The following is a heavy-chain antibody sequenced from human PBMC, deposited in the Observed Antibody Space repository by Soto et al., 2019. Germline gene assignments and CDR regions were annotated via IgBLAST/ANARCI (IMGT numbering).Heavy chain of an antibody. CDR1: GFTFRNYV. V-gene: IGHV3-30*18. J-gene: IGHJ4*02. CDR3: AKENQHLVHDY. CDR2: ISHDGSDK. Sequence: GGSRRLSFAASGFTFRNYVMHWVRQAPGKGPEWVAVISHDGSDKYYADSMKGRFIISRDNSENTLFLNMNSLKPEDTAVYYCAKENQHLVHDYWRQGTLVTVSS. D-gene: IGHD6-13*01.